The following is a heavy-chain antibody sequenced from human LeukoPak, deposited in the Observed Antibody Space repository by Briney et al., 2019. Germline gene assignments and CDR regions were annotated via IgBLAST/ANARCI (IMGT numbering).Heavy chain of an antibody. CDR3: ARREAFWFDP. CDR1: GGSISRTSLY. V-gene: IGHV4-39*01. J-gene: IGHJ5*02. CDR2: IYYSGSI. Sequence: KPSETLSLTCTVSGGSISRTSLYWGWIRQPPGKGLEWIGSIYYSGSIFYNPSLKSRVTMSLDTSKNQFSLQLSSVTAADTAVYYCARREAFWFDPWGQGTLVTVSS.